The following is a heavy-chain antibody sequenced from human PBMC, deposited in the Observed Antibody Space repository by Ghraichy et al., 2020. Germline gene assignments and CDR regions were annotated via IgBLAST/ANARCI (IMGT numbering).Heavy chain of an antibody. CDR3: ARGLNSGHYYYYYYMDV. CDR2: IYYNGNT. CDR1: GGSISSYY. D-gene: IGHD1-26*01. V-gene: IGHV4-59*01. Sequence: SETLSLTCTVSGGSISSYYWNWIRQPPGRGLEWIGYIYYNGNTNYNPSRKSRVTISKDTSNNQFSLRLSSVTAADTAVYYCARGLNSGHYYYYYYMDVWGKGTTVTVSS. J-gene: IGHJ6*03.